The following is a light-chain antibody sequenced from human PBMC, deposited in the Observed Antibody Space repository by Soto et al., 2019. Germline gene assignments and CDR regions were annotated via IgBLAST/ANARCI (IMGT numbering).Light chain of an antibody. Sequence: DIQMTQAPSTLSGSVGGRVTITCRASQSISTRLAWYQQKPGEAPTYLIYDASTLESGAPSRFSGSGSGTEFTLSISSLQPDDFATYYCQQYNSYSWTFGQGTKVDIK. CDR3: QQYNSYSWT. CDR1: QSISTR. J-gene: IGKJ1*01. V-gene: IGKV1-5*01. CDR2: DAS.